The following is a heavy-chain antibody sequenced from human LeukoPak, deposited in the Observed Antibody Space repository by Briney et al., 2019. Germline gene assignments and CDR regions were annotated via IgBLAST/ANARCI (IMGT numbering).Heavy chain of an antibody. Sequence: ASVKVSCKASEGTFSSYAISWVRQAPGQGLEWMGRIIPILGIANYAQKFQGRVTITADKSTSTAYMELSSLRSEDTAVYYCARGNRGTVGAQRFDWFDPWGQGTLVTVSS. J-gene: IGHJ5*02. V-gene: IGHV1-69*04. CDR2: IIPILGIA. CDR3: ARGNRGTVGAQRFDWFDP. D-gene: IGHD1-26*01. CDR1: EGTFSSYA.